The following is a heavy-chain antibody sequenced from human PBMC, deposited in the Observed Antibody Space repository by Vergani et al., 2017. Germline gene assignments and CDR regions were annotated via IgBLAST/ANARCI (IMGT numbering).Heavy chain of an antibody. V-gene: IGHV1-46*03. CDR1: GYTFSNYH. D-gene: IGHD3-9*01. J-gene: IGHJ4*02. Sequence: QVQVVQSGAEVKKSGASVKVSCKTSGYTFSNYHMHWVRHAPGQGLEWMGIINPSGGHTNYAQKFQGRVTMTRDTSTSTVYMELSSLRSYDTAIYYCARGDYGILTGYRYWGQGTLVTVSA. CDR3: ARGDYGILTGYRY. CDR2: INPSGGHT.